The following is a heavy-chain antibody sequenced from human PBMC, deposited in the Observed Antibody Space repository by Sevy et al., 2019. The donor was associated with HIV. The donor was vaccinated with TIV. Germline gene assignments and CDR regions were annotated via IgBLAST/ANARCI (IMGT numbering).Heavy chain of an antibody. D-gene: IGHD2-2*01. CDR2: IYTSGST. CDR1: GGSISSYY. Sequence: SETLSLTCTVSGGSISSYYWSWIRQPAGKGLEWIGRIYTSGSTNYNPSLKSRVTRSVDTSKNQFSLKLSSVTAADTAGYYCARVGYCSSTSCPTGHYYYGMDVWGQGTTVTVSS. CDR3: ARVGYCSSTSCPTGHYYYGMDV. V-gene: IGHV4-4*07. J-gene: IGHJ6*02.